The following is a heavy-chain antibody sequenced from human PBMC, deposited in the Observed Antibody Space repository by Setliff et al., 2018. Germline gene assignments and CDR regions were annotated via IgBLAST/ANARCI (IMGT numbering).Heavy chain of an antibody. CDR2: IYYTGNP. J-gene: IGHJ4*02. CDR1: GGSVSSHY. CDR3: ATGRDGYYAFFQN. D-gene: IGHD2-21*01. Sequence: PSETLSLTCPVSGGSVSSHYWSWVRQSPGKGLEWLGSIYYTGNPNYNPSLKSRLSISLDAPRNQTSLKLTSVTAADTAVFFCATGRDGYYAFFQNWGQGILVTVSS. V-gene: IGHV4-59*02.